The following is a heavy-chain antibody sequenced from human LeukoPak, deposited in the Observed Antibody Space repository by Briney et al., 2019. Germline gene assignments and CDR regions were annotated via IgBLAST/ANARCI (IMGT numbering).Heavy chain of an antibody. V-gene: IGHV3-23*01. CDR2: ISGSGGST. CDR1: GFTFSSYA. D-gene: IGHD2-2*01. Sequence: SGGSLRLSCAASGFTFSSYAVSWVRPAPGKGLEWVSAISGSGGSTYYADSVKGRFTISRDNSKNTLYLQMNSLRAEDTAVYCCAKTDDKYQPFDYWGQGTLVTASS. CDR3: AKTDDKYQPFDY. J-gene: IGHJ4*02.